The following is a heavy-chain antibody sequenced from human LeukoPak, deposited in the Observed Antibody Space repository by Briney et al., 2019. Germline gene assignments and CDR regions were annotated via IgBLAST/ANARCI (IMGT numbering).Heavy chain of an antibody. V-gene: IGHV3-23*01. CDR1: GFTFSIYA. D-gene: IGHD6-13*01. J-gene: IGHJ4*02. CDR3: ARSLPYSSWYLLSHY. CDR2: ISGVDGST. Sequence: GGSLRLSCAASGFTFSIYAMSWVRQAPGKGLEWVAAISGVDGSTYYADSVKGRFTISRDNSKNTLYLQMNSLRAEDTAVYYCARSLPYSSWYLLSHYWGQGTLVTVSS.